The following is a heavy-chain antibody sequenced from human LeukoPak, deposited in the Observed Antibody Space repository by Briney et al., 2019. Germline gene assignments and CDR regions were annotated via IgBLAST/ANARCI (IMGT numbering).Heavy chain of an antibody. CDR2: INHSGST. CDR1: GGSFSGYY. Sequence: SETLSLTCAVYGGSFSGYYWSWIRQPPGKGLEWIGEINHSGSTNYNPSLKSRVTISVDTSKNQFSPKLSSVTAADTAVYYCARESSSQVFRYWGQGTLVTVSS. D-gene: IGHD6-13*01. J-gene: IGHJ4*02. V-gene: IGHV4-34*01. CDR3: ARESSSQVFRY.